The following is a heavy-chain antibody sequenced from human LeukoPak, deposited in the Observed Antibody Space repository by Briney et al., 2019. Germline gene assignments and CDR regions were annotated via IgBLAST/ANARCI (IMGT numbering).Heavy chain of an antibody. V-gene: IGHV4-4*02. J-gene: IGHJ4*02. Sequence: NPSETLSLTCAVSGGSISSSNWWSWVRQPPGKGLEWIGEIYHSGSTNYNPSLKSRVTISVDKSKNQFSLKLSSVTAADTAVYYCVRSTIEKLWYYVDYWGQGTLVTVSS. CDR3: VRSTIEKLWYYVDY. CDR1: GGSISSSNW. D-gene: IGHD5-18*01. CDR2: IYHSGST.